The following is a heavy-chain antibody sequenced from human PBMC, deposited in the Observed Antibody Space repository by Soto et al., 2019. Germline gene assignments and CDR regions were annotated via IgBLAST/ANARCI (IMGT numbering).Heavy chain of an antibody. Sequence: EVQLVESGGGLVKPGGSLRLTCAGSGLTFSPYSMNWVRQAPGQGLEWVSSISSSGSHIYYADSVKGRFTMSRDNAKNLVFLEMSSLRDVDTAVYYCVPWEHLDASDLFDLWGQGTMVTVSS. V-gene: IGHV3-21*03. D-gene: IGHD1-26*01. J-gene: IGHJ3*01. CDR2: ISSSGSHI. CDR3: VPWEHLDASDLFDL. CDR1: GLTFSPYS.